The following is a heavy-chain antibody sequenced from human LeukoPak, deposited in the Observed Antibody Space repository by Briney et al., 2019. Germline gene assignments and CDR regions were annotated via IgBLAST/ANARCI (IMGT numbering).Heavy chain of an antibody. CDR2: ISWNRGSI. D-gene: IGHD3-3*01. J-gene: IGHJ4*02. CDR3: AKDIGYSSGFWSGYFYYFNY. V-gene: IGHV3-9*01. Sequence: GGSLRLSCAASGFTFDDYAMHWVRQAPGQGLEGVSGISWNRGSIGHADSVRGRFTISRDNAKNSLYLQMNSLSAEDTALYYCAKDIGYSSGFWSGYFYYFNYWGQGTLVTVSS. CDR1: GFTFDDYA.